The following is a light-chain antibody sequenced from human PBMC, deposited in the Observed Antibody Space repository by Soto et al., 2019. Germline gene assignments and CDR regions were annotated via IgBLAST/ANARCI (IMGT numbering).Light chain of an antibody. CDR2: YAS. CDR1: DNVHRN. V-gene: IGKV3-15*01. CDR3: QLYSNWPPT. J-gene: IGKJ3*01. Sequence: EMVMTQSPATLSVSPGERVTLSCRASDNVHRNLAWYQQKPGQGPSLLIYYASIRATGVPDRFTGSGSGTEFTLTISSLQSEDFGVYHCQLYSNWPPTFGPGTKVEIK.